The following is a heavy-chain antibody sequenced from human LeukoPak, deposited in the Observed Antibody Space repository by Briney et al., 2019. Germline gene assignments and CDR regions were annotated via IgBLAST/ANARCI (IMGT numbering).Heavy chain of an antibody. CDR1: GYIFTGYY. J-gene: IGHJ4*02. V-gene: IGHV1-2*02. CDR2: INPNSGGT. Sequence: ASVTVSCKASGYIFTGYYMHWVRQAPGQGLEWMGWINPNSGGTNYAQKFQGRVTMTRDTSISTAYMELSRLRSDDTAVYYCARVDGPGLGYFDYWGQGSLVTVSS. D-gene: IGHD3-10*01. CDR3: ARVDGPGLGYFDY.